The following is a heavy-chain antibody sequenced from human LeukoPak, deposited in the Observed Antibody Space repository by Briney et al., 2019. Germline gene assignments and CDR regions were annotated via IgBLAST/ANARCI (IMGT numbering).Heavy chain of an antibody. Sequence: PSETLSHTCTVSGGSISSSSYYWGGIRQPPGKGLEWIGSIYYSGSTYYNPSLKSRVTISVDTSKNQFALKLSSVTAADTAVYYCARAPDYYDSSGYYYARPFDYWGQGTLVTVSS. V-gene: IGHV4-39*06. CDR3: ARAPDYYDSSGYYYARPFDY. CDR1: GGSISSSSYY. CDR2: IYYSGST. J-gene: IGHJ4*02. D-gene: IGHD3-22*01.